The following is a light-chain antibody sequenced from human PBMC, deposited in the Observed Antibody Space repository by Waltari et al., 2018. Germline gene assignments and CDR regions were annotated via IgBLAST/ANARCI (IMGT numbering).Light chain of an antibody. CDR3: QQSYSMPLT. Sequence: DIQMTQSPSSLSASIGDRVTITCRASQSISSYLNWYQQKPGKAPKVLIYASSSLRSGVPSRFSGSRSGTDFTLTINSLQPEDYATYYCQQSYSMPLTFGGGTMVEIK. CDR1: QSISSY. V-gene: IGKV1-39*01. CDR2: ASS. J-gene: IGKJ4*01.